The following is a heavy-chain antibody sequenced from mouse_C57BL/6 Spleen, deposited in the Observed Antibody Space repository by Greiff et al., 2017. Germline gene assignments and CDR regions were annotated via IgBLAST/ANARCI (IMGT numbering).Heavy chain of an antibody. CDR3: TRVRVTTAMDD. CDR1: GFTFSSYA. V-gene: IGHV5-9-1*02. D-gene: IGHD2-2*01. J-gene: IGHJ4*01. CDR2: ISSGGDYI. Sequence: EVQLVESGEGLVKPGGSLKLSCAASGFTFSSYAMPWVRQTPEKRLEWVAYISSGGDYIYYADTVKGRFTISRDNARNTLYLQMSSLKSEDTAMYYCTRVRVTTAMDDWGQGTSVTVSS.